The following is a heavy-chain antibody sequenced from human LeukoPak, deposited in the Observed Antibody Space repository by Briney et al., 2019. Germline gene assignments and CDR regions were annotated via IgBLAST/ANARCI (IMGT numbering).Heavy chain of an antibody. CDR1: GFTFSSSW. V-gene: IGHV3-7*01. CDR2: IKQDGTEK. Sequence: GGSLRLSCAASGFTFSSSWMTWVRQAPGKGLEWVANIKQDGTEKYYVDSVKGRFTISRDNAKNSLYLQMNSLTAEDTAVYYCARGFYNAVNWFDPWGQGTLVTVSS. CDR3: ARGFYNAVNWFDP. J-gene: IGHJ5*02. D-gene: IGHD5-24*01.